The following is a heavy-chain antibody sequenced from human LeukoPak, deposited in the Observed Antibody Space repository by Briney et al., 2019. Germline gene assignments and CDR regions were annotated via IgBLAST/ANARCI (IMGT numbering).Heavy chain of an antibody. D-gene: IGHD3-10*01. V-gene: IGHV4-59*08. CDR1: GSSISSYY. CDR3: ARKYGSGTYAYFDF. CDR2: IYYSGST. J-gene: IGHJ4*02. Sequence: PSETLSPTCTVSGSSISSYYWSWIRQPPGKGLEWIGYIYYSGSTNYNPSLKSRVTISVDTSKNQFSLKLSSVTAADTAVYYCARKYGSGTYAYFDFWGQGTLVTVSS.